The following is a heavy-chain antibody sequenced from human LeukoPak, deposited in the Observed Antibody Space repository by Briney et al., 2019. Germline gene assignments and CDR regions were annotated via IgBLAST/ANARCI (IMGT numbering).Heavy chain of an antibody. CDR2: IIWDGSST. Sequence: GGSLRLSCAASGFTFDDYAMHWVRQAPGKGLEWVALIIWDGSSTHYADSVKGRFTISRDNTKNSLDLQMNSLRLEDTALYYCAKDRNVAVAGAAGIDYWGQGTLVTVSS. CDR3: AKDRNVAVAGAAGIDY. D-gene: IGHD6-19*01. J-gene: IGHJ4*02. V-gene: IGHV3-43D*03. CDR1: GFTFDDYA.